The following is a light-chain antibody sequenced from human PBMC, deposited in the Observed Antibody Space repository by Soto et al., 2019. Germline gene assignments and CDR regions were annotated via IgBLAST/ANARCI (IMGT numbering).Light chain of an antibody. J-gene: IGKJ1*01. CDR2: DVS. CDR1: QRMSGW. V-gene: IGKV1-5*01. CDR3: QQYDSFSVT. Sequence: DIHMTQSPSTLSSSFGYTVSITCRASQRMSGWLAWHQQKPGKAPKLLIYDVSALKRGVPPRFSGSGSGTEFTLTISSLQPDDFATYYCQQYDSFSVTFGQGTKVDIK.